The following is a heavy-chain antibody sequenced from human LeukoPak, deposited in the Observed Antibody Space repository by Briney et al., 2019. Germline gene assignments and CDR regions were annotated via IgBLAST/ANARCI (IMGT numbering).Heavy chain of an antibody. CDR1: GFTFSSAG. CDR2: ITFSGLGL. D-gene: IGHD6-19*01. J-gene: IGHJ5*02. Sequence: PGGSLRLSCAASGFTFSSAGMTWVRQAPGKGLELVSTITFSGLGLYYADSVKGRFTISRGNAKNMVYLQMNSLRAEDTAIYYCATDGSGWSRSSWGQGTLVTVSS. V-gene: IGHV3-23*01. CDR3: ATDGSGWSRSS.